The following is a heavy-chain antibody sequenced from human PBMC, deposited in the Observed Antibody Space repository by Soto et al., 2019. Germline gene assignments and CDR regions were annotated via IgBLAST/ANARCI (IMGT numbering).Heavy chain of an antibody. CDR2: ISYDGSNK. CDR1: GFTFDDYG. CDR3: AKLRVDTAMVIDY. V-gene: IGHV3-30*18. Sequence: PGGSLRLSCAASGFTFDDYGMHWVRQAPGKGLEWVAVISYDGSNKYYADSVKGRFTISRDNSKNTLYLQMNSLRAEDTAVYYCAKLRVDTAMVIDYWGQGTLVTVSS. J-gene: IGHJ4*02. D-gene: IGHD5-18*01.